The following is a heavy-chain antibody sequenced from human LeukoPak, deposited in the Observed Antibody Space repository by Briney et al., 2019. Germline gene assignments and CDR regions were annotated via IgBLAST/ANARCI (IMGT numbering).Heavy chain of an antibody. Sequence: GGSLRLSCAASGFTFSSYGMHWVRQAPGKGLEWVAVISYDGSNKYYADSVKGRFTISRDNSKNTLYLQMNSLRAEDTAVYYCAKGGEFYYYYYGMDVWGKGTTATVSS. V-gene: IGHV3-30*18. CDR3: AKGGEFYYYYYGMDV. CDR2: ISYDGSNK. D-gene: IGHD3-10*01. J-gene: IGHJ6*04. CDR1: GFTFSSYG.